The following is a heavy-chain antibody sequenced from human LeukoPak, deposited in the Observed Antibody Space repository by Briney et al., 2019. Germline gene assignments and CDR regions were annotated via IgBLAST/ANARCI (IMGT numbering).Heavy chain of an antibody. CDR3: ARGPYSTRYDY. V-gene: IGHV4-59*01. CDR1: GGAIRSSY. Sequence: SETLSLTCTVSGGAIRSSYGSGMRHPPGEALEGIGYIYYSGRTNSNPSLKSPVTMSVDTSKNQFSLNLSSVTAADTAVYYCARGPYSTRYDYWGQGTVVTVSS. CDR2: IYYSGRT. J-gene: IGHJ4*02. D-gene: IGHD2-2*01.